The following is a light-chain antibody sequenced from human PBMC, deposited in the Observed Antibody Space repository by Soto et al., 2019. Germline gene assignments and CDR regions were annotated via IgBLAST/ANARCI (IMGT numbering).Light chain of an antibody. J-gene: IGKJ2*01. CDR1: QSLTNSR. CDR3: QQWSSSPRT. Sequence: EIVLTQSPGTLSLSPGERATLSCRASQSLTNSRLAWYQQKPGQAPKVLIYGGSNRATSIPDRFSGSGSGTVVTLTISRLEPEDFAVYYCQQWSSSPRTFGQGTKLEIK. CDR2: GGS. V-gene: IGKV3-20*01.